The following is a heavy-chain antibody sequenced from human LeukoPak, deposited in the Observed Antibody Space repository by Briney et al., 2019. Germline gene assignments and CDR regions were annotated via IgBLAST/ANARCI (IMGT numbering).Heavy chain of an antibody. CDR1: GGPISSGSYY. D-gene: IGHD3-22*01. CDR2: IYYSGST. V-gene: IGHV4-39*01. J-gene: IGHJ4*02. CDR3: ARHRNYYDSSGYQPGFDY. Sequence: SETLSLTCTVSGGPISSGSYYWSWIRQPPGKGLEWIGSIYYSGSTYYNPSLKSRVTISVDTSKNQFSLKLSSVTAADTAVYYCARHRNYYDSSGYQPGFDYWGQGTLVTVSS.